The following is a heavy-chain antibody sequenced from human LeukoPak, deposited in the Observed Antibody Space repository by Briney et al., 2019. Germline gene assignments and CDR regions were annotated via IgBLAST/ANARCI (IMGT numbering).Heavy chain of an antibody. CDR3: ARMGENYDY. D-gene: IGHD3-16*01. CDR2: IKQDGSEK. Sequence: GGSLRLSCAASGFTFDTYWMSWVRQAPGKGLEWVANIKQDGSEKDYVDSVKGRFTISRDNAKNSLYLQTNSLRAEDTALYYCARMGENYDYWGQGTLVTVSS. CDR1: GFTFDTYW. J-gene: IGHJ4*02. V-gene: IGHV3-7*03.